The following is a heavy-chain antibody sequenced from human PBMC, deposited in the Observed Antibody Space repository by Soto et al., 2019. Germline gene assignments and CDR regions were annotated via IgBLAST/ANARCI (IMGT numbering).Heavy chain of an antibody. V-gene: IGHV3-21*01. D-gene: IGHD6-19*01. CDR3: AARIPVAY. CDR2: ISSSSSYI. CDR1: GFTFSNYS. J-gene: IGHJ4*02. Sequence: GGSLRLSGAASGFTFSNYSMNWVRQAPGRGLEWVSSISSSSSYIYYADSVRGRFTISRDNAKNSLYLQMNSLRAEDTAVYYCAARIPVAYWGQGTLVTVSS.